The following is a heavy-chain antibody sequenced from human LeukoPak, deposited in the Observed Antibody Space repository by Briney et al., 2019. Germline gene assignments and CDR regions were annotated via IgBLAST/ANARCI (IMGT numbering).Heavy chain of an antibody. V-gene: IGHV1-18*01. J-gene: IGHJ2*01. CDR3: ARAVSTMVRGVITNWYFDL. CDR2: ISAYNGNT. D-gene: IGHD3-10*01. Sequence: GASVKVSCKASGYTFTSYGISWVRQAPGQGLEWMGWISAYNGNTNYAQKLQGRVTMTTDTSTSTAYMELRSLRSDDTAVYYCARAVSTMVRGVITNWYFDLWGRGTLVTVSS. CDR1: GYTFTSYG.